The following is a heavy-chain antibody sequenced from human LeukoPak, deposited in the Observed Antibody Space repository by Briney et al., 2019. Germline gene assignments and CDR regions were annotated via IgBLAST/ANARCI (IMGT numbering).Heavy chain of an antibody. J-gene: IGHJ4*02. Sequence: GGSLRLSCAASGFTFSSYAMSWVRQAPGKGLEWVSLISWDGGSTYYADSVKGRFTISRDNSKNSLYLQMNSLRTEDTALYYCAKATKYYDILTGYYSGWGQGTLVTVSS. V-gene: IGHV3-43*01. CDR1: GFTFSSYA. CDR2: ISWDGGST. CDR3: AKATKYYDILTGYYSG. D-gene: IGHD3-9*01.